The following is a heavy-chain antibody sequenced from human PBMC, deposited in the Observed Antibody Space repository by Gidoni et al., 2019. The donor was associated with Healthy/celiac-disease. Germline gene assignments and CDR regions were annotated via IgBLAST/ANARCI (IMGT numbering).Heavy chain of an antibody. CDR2: IWYDGSNK. CDR3: ARGGQVATIVQQANHDAFDI. V-gene: IGHV3-33*01. J-gene: IGHJ3*02. D-gene: IGHD5-12*01. CDR1: GFTFSSYG. Sequence: QVQLVESGGGVVQPGRSLRLSCAASGFTFSSYGMHWVRQAPGKGLEWVAVIWYDGSNKYYADSVKGRFTISRDNSKNTQYLQMNSLRAEDTAVYYCARGGQVATIVQQANHDAFDIWGQGTMVTVSS.